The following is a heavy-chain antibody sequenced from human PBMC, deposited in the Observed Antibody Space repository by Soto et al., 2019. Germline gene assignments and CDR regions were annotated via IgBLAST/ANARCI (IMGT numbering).Heavy chain of an antibody. CDR1: GDSITSSRYY. CDR3: ARQTASILRQGDFHY. J-gene: IGHJ4*02. CDR2: IYYSGST. D-gene: IGHD1-26*01. V-gene: IGHV4-39*01. Sequence: QLQLQESGPGVLKPSETLSLTCSVSGDSITSSRYYWGWIRQSPQTGLEWIGSIYYSGSTFYNPSIKSRVTVAVDTSKNQFSQKLTSVSAADTSLYFCARQTASILRQGDFHYWGQGTLVTVSS.